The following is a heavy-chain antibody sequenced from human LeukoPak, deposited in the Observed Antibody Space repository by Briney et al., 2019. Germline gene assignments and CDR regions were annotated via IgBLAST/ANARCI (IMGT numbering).Heavy chain of an antibody. CDR1: GYTFTSYD. V-gene: IGHV1-8*01. D-gene: IGHD6-19*01. Sequence: ASVKVSCKASGYTFTSYDINWVRQATGQGLEWMGWMNPNSGNTGYAQKFQGRVTMTRDTSISTAYMELSSLRSEDTAVYYCARDSSGWTPPASWGQGTLVTVSS. CDR3: ARDSSGWTPPAS. CDR2: MNPNSGNT. J-gene: IGHJ5*02.